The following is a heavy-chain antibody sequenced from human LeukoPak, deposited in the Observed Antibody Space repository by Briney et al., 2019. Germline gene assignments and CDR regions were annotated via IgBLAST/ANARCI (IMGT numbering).Heavy chain of an antibody. Sequence: PGGSLRLSCAASGFTFSNYGIHWVRQAPGKGLEWVSSISSSSSYIYYADSVKGRFTISRDNAKNSLYLQMNSLRAEDTAVYYCARSMVRGGNWFDPWGQGTLVTVSS. CDR3: ARSMVRGGNWFDP. V-gene: IGHV3-21*01. CDR2: ISSSSSYI. J-gene: IGHJ5*02. CDR1: GFTFSNYG. D-gene: IGHD3-10*01.